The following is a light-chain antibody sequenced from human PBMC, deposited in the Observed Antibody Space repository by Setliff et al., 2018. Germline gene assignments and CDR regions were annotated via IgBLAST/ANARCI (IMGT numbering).Light chain of an antibody. CDR3: CSYAGSSTDV. CDR1: SSDVGSYNL. V-gene: IGLV2-23*02. J-gene: IGLJ1*01. CDR2: EVR. Sequence: QSALTQPASVSGSPGQSITISCTGTSSDVGSYNLVSWYQQQPGKAPKLMIYEVRKRPSGASNRFSGSKSGNTASLTISGLQAEDEADYYCCSYAGSSTDVFGTGTKVTVL.